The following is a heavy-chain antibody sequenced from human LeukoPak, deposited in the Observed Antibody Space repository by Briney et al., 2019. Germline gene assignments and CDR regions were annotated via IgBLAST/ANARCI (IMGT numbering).Heavy chain of an antibody. CDR1: GFTFDDYA. Sequence: GRSLRLSCAASGFTFDDYAMHWVRQAPGKGLEWVSGISWNSGCIGYADSVKGRFTISRDNAKNSLYLQMNSLRAEDTALYYCAKGTFGVVLVWGQGTLVTVSS. CDR2: ISWNSGCI. CDR3: AKGTFGVVLV. J-gene: IGHJ4*02. V-gene: IGHV3-9*01. D-gene: IGHD3-3*01.